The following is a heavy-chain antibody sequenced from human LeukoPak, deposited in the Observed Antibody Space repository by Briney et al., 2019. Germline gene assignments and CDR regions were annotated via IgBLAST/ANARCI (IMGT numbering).Heavy chain of an antibody. CDR3: ARPNDYGGNSDFDY. CDR1: GYTFTSYD. CDR2: MNPNSGNT. Sequence: ASVKVSCKASGYTFTSYDINWVRQATGQGLEWMGWMNPNSGNTGYAQKFQGRVTMTRNTSISTAYMELSSLRSDDTAVYYCARPNDYGGNSDFDYWGQGTLVTVSS. V-gene: IGHV1-8*01. D-gene: IGHD4-17*01. J-gene: IGHJ4*02.